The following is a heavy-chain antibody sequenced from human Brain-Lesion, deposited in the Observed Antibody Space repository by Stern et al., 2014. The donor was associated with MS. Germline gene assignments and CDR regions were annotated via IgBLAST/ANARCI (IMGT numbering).Heavy chain of an antibody. D-gene: IGHD2-15*01. V-gene: IGHV4-39*02. Sequence: VQLVESGPGLVKPSETLSLTCTVAGGSVSSTSYAWAWIRQPPGKGLEWIGTIYYSGNTYYSPSLKSRLTISLDTSKNHFSLRLRFVTAADTAVYYCAGEEDIRYCSGGSCTGNWFDPWGQGTLVTVSS. J-gene: IGHJ5*02. CDR3: AGEEDIRYCSGGSCTGNWFDP. CDR2: IYYSGNT. CDR1: GGSVSSTSYA.